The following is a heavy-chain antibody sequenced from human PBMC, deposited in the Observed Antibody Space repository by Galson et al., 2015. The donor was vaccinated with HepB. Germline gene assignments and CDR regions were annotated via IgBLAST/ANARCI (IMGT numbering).Heavy chain of an antibody. CDR3: ARLNGDRNYYYYGMDV. D-gene: IGHD4-17*01. Sequence: SLRLSCAASGFTFSSYAMHWVRQAPGKGLEWVAVISYDGSNKYYADSVKGRFTISRDNSKNTPYLQMNSLRDEDTAVYYCARLNGDRNYYYYGMDVWGQGTTVTVSS. V-gene: IGHV3-30-3*01. CDR1: GFTFSSYA. CDR2: ISYDGSNK. J-gene: IGHJ6*02.